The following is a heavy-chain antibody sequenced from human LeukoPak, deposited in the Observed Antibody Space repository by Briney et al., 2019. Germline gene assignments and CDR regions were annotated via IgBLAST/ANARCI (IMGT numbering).Heavy chain of an antibody. CDR1: GFTFTSSA. V-gene: IGHV1-58*02. CDR3: ARDPVWGWFDP. Sequence: AASVKVSCKASGFTFTSSAMQWVRQARGQRLEWIGWIVVGSGNTNYAQKFQERVTITRDMSTSTAYMELSSLRSEDTAVYYCARDPVWGWFDPWGQGTLVTVSS. CDR2: IVVGSGNT. J-gene: IGHJ5*02. D-gene: IGHD1-14*01.